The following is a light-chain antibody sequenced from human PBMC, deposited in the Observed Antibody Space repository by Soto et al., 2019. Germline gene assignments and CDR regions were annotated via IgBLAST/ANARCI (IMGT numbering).Light chain of an antibody. V-gene: IGLV2-8*01. Sequence: QSALTQPPSASGSPGQSVTISCTGTSSDVGDYNYVSWYQQYAGKVPKLMIYEVTKRPSGVPDRFSGSKSGNTASLTVSGLQAEDGADYYCSSYAGSNNFVVFGGGTKVTVL. CDR3: SSYAGSNNFVV. CDR1: SSDVGDYNY. CDR2: EVT. J-gene: IGLJ2*01.